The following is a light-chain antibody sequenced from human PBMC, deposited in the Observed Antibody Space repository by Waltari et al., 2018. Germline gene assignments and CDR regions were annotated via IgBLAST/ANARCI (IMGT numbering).Light chain of an antibody. Sequence: QSDLTQPPSASGSPGQSLSISCTGTSSDIGSYNYVSWYQKHPGKAPKLMISEVSKRPSGVPDRFSGSKSGNTASLTVSGLQAEDEADYYCASYAGNNNFVFGSGTKVTVL. CDR1: SSDIGSYNY. CDR3: ASYAGNNNFV. J-gene: IGLJ1*01. CDR2: EVS. V-gene: IGLV2-8*01.